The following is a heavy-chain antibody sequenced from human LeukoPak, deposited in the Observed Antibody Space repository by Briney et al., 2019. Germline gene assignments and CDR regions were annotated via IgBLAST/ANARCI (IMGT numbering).Heavy chain of an antibody. CDR1: GFPFSIYA. CDR3: TRAQVGVPTDL. CDR2: IHGDGDNI. Sequence: GGSLRLSCAASGFPFSIYAMYWVRQAPGKGLVWVARIHGDGDNISYADSVRGRFTISRDNAKDTLFLHMNSLRPEDTAVYYCTRAQVGVPTDLWGQGTLVTVSS. D-gene: IGHD1-26*01. J-gene: IGHJ5*02. V-gene: IGHV3-74*01.